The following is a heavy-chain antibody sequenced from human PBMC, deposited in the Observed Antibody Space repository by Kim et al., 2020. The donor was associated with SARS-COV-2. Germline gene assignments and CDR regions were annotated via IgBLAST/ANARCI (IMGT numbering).Heavy chain of an antibody. CDR1: GFAFSSHA. Sequence: GGSLRLSCRTSGFAFSSHAMKWVRQTPEKGLEWVATIDGPTTNTQYPDSVKGRFTISRDNSQNTVYLHMSSLRAEDTAIYYCATWLQSHFDYWGQGTLVTVSS. CDR2: IDGPTTNT. D-gene: IGHD5-12*01. J-gene: IGHJ4*02. V-gene: IGHV3-23*01. CDR3: ATWLQSHFDY.